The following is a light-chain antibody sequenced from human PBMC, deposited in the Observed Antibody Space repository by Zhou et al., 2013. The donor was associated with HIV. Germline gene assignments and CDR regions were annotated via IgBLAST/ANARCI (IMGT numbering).Light chain of an antibody. Sequence: DIQMTQSPSSLSASVGDRVTITCQASQDIKKYLNWYQQKPGKAPKLLIYEASTLQSGVPSRFSGSGYGTEFTLTISSLQPDDFATYYCQQSYSTPLTFGGGTKVEIK. CDR3: QQSYSTPLT. V-gene: IGKV1-39*01. CDR2: EAS. CDR1: QDIKKY. J-gene: IGKJ4*01.